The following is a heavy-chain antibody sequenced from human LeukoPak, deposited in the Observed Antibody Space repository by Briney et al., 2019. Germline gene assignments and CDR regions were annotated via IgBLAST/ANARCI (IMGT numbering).Heavy chain of an antibody. CDR1: GFTFSSYS. CDR3: ARDCWDYGSGSYCGIDY. Sequence: PGGSLRLSCAVSGFTFSSYSMNWVRQAPGKGLEWVSSISSSSSYIYYADSVKGRFTISRDNAKNSLYLQMNSLRAEDTAVYYCARDCWDYGSGSYCGIDYWGQGTMVTVSS. J-gene: IGHJ4*02. V-gene: IGHV3-21*01. D-gene: IGHD3-10*01. CDR2: ISSSSSYI.